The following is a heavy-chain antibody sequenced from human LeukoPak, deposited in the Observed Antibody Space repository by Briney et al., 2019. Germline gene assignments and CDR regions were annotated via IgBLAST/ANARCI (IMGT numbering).Heavy chain of an antibody. Sequence: GGSLRLSCAASGFTFSSYWMHWVRQGPGKGLVWVSRITGDGTNINYADSVKGRFTTSRDNAKNTLYLQMNSLRAEDTAVYYCARNPSGSYSDIWGQGTMVTVSS. CDR2: ITGDGTNI. CDR3: ARNPSGSYSDI. D-gene: IGHD1-26*01. V-gene: IGHV3-74*01. J-gene: IGHJ3*02. CDR1: GFTFSSYW.